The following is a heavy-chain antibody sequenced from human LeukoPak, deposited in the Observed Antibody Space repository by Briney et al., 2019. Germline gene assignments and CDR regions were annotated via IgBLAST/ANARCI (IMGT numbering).Heavy chain of an antibody. CDR2: INHSGST. CDR3: ARGPYCSGGSCYARTFDY. D-gene: IGHD2-15*01. Sequence: PSETLSLTCAVHGWSFSGYYWSWIRQPPGKGPEWIGEINHSGSTNYNPSLKSRVTISVDTSKNQFSLKLSSVTAADTAVYYCARGPYCSGGSCYARTFDYWGQGTLVTVSS. J-gene: IGHJ4*02. V-gene: IGHV4-34*01. CDR1: GWSFSGYY.